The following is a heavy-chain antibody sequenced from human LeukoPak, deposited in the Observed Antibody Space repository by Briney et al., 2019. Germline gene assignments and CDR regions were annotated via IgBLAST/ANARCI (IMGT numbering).Heavy chain of an antibody. D-gene: IGHD5-12*01. CDR2: INWNGGST. CDR3: ARDYSSGYNGYFDY. J-gene: IGHJ4*02. V-gene: IGHV3-20*04. Sequence: GGSLRLSCAASAFTFDDYGMSWVRQAPSQGLERVSSINWNGGSTGYADSVKGRFTIFRENAKNSLYLQIDSLRAEDTAFYYCARDYSSGYNGYFDYWGQGTLVTVSS. CDR1: AFTFDDYG.